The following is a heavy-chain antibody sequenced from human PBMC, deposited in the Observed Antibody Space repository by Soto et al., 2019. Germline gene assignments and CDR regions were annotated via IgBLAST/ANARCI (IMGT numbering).Heavy chain of an antibody. J-gene: IGHJ4*02. CDR3: ARMGSYRSSSSFDY. Sequence: QVQLQQWGAGLLKPSETLSLTCAVYGGSFSGYYWSWIRQPPGKGLEWIGEINHSGSTNYNPSLKSRVTISVDTSKNQFSLKLSSVTAAGTAVYYCARMGSYRSSSSFDYWGQGTLVTVSS. CDR1: GGSFSGYY. D-gene: IGHD6-13*01. CDR2: INHSGST. V-gene: IGHV4-34*01.